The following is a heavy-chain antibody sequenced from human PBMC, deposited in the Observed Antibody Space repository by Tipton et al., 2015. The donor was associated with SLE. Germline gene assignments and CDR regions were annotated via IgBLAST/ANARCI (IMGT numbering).Heavy chain of an antibody. Sequence: TLSLTCTVSGGSISSSSYYWGWIRQPPGKGLEWIGSIYYSGSTYYNPSLKSRVTISVDTSKNQFSLKLSSVTAAGTAVYYCASFAAAGISWGQGTLVTVSS. CDR3: ASFAAAGIS. CDR2: IYYSGST. J-gene: IGHJ4*02. V-gene: IGHV4-39*01. CDR1: GGSISSSSYY. D-gene: IGHD6-13*01.